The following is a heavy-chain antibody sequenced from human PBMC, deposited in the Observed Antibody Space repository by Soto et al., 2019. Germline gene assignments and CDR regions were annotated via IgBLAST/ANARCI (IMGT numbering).Heavy chain of an antibody. CDR2: ITRSSSYT. J-gene: IGHJ4*02. V-gene: IGHV3-11*06. CDR1: GFTFSDYY. Sequence: QVQLVESGGGLVKPGGSLRLSCAASGFTFSDYYMGWVRQAPGKGLEWISYITRSSSYTNYADSVKGRFTISRDNANNSLDLQMDSLRAEDTAVYYCARVKSKTNFDYWGQGTLVTVSS. CDR3: ARVKSKTNFDY.